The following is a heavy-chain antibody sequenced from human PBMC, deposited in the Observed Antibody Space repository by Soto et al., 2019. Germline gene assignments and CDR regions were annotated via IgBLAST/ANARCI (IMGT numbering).Heavy chain of an antibody. J-gene: IGHJ6*02. D-gene: IGHD3-10*01. CDR2: IYSGGGT. CDR1: GFSVSNNY. CDR3: ARSQAQLNSDDYCMDV. Sequence: PGGSLRLSCAASGFSVSNNYMSWVRQAPGKGLEWVSIIYSGGGTYYADSVKGRFTISRDNSKNTLYLQMNSLTAEDTAVYYCARSQAQLNSDDYCMDVWGHGTTVTVSS. V-gene: IGHV3-53*01.